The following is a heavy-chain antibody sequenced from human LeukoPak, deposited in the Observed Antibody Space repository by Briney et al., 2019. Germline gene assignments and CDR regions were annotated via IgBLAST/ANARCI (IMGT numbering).Heavy chain of an antibody. J-gene: IGHJ4*02. D-gene: IGHD3-10*01. Sequence: GGSLRLSCAASGFTSGVYAIHWVRQGRGKGLEWVSGIFWYGGFVGYGDSVKGRFTISRDNAKNSLYLQMNSLRAEDTAVYYCARDTYYYGSGSYYDYWGQGTLVTVSS. CDR3: ARDTYYYGSGSYYDY. V-gene: IGHV3-9*02. CDR1: GFTSGVYA. CDR2: IFWYGGFV.